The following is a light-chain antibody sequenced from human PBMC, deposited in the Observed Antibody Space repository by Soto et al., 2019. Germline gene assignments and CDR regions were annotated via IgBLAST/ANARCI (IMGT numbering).Light chain of an antibody. Sequence: DLVMTQAPDPLAVSLGERATIGCKSSQNILYSSNNKNYLAWYQQKPGQPPKLLIYWASTRESGVPDRFSGSGSGTDFTLTISSLQAEDVAVYYCQQYYSTPLTSGQGAKVDI. CDR2: WAS. V-gene: IGKV4-1*01. J-gene: IGKJ1*01. CDR3: QQYYSTPLT. CDR1: QNILYSSNNKNY.